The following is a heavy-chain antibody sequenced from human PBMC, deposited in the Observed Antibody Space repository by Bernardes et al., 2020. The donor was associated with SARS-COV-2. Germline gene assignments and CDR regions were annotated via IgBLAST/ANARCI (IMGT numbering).Heavy chain of an antibody. D-gene: IGHD3-3*01. CDR3: ARELRFLEWPLFDP. V-gene: IGHV4-31*03. J-gene: IGHJ5*02. CDR2: IYYSGST. CDR1: GGSISSGGYY. Sequence: SETLSLTCTVSGGSISSGGYYWSWIRQHPGKGLAWIGYIYYSGSTYYNPSLKSRVTISVDTSKNQFSLKLSSVTAADTAVYYCARELRFLEWPLFDPWGQGTLVTVSS.